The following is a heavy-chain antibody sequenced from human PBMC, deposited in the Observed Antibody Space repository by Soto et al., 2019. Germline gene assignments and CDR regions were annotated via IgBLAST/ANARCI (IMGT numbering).Heavy chain of an antibody. D-gene: IGHD6-13*01. Sequence: EVQLLESGGGLVQPGGSLRLSCAASGFTFSTNAMTWVRQAPGKGPEWVSFISANSGTTYFADSVKGRFTISRDSSKSTLYLQMNSLRAEDTAVYYCAKASSISWGVFDFWGQGTLITVSS. CDR1: GFTFSTNA. J-gene: IGHJ4*02. CDR2: ISANSGTT. V-gene: IGHV3-23*01. CDR3: AKASSISWGVFDF.